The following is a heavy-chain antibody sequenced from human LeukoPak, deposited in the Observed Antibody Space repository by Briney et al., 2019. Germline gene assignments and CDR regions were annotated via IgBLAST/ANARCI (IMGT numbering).Heavy chain of an antibody. CDR3: ARGRWSSGWFDY. J-gene: IGHJ4*02. CDR1: GGSISSSSYY. Sequence: PSATLSLTCTVSGGSISSSSYYWGWIRQAPGKGLEWIGNVYYSGSTYYNPSLKSRVTISVDTSKNQFSLNLSSVTAADTAVYYCARGRWSSGWFDYWGQGTLVTVSS. V-gene: IGHV4-39*07. CDR2: VYYSGST. D-gene: IGHD6-19*01.